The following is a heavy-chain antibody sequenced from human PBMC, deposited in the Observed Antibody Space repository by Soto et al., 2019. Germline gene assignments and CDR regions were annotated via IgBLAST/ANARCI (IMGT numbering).Heavy chain of an antibody. Sequence: HGESLKISCKGSGYSFTNYWIAWVRQMPGKGLEWMGIIYPGDSDTRYSPSFQGQVTISADKSISTAYLQWRSLRASDTAMYYCARPRSGSYRLDYYGMDVGGQGTTVTVSS. CDR3: ARPRSGSYRLDYYGMDV. D-gene: IGHD3-10*01. V-gene: IGHV5-51*01. CDR2: IYPGDSDT. CDR1: GYSFTNYW. J-gene: IGHJ6*02.